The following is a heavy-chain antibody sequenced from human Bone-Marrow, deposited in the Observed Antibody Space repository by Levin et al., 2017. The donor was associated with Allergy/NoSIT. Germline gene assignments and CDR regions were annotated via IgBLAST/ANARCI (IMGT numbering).Heavy chain of an antibody. CDR1: GYMFTSYG. D-gene: IGHD1-26*01. V-gene: IGHV1-18*01. Sequence: EASVKVSCKTSGYMFTSYGITWVRQAPGQGLEWMGWTNPYNGNTKYAQKLQDRVTVTTDTSTSTAYMELRSLRSDDTAVYYCARDAPLLGSGSNDYWGQGTLVTVSS. CDR3: ARDAPLLGSGSNDY. J-gene: IGHJ4*02. CDR2: TNPYNGNT.